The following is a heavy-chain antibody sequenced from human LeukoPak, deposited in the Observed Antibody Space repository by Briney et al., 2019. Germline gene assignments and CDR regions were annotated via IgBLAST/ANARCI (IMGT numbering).Heavy chain of an antibody. CDR3: ARHLHNSDYYFDY. CDR1: GDSINNYY. Sequence: PSETLSLTCTVSGDSINNYYWSWIRQPAGKGLEWIGRIYTSGSTNYNPSLKSRVTMSVDTSRSQLSLKLRSVTAADTAVYYCARHLHNSDYYFDYWGQGTLVTVSS. V-gene: IGHV4-4*07. CDR2: IYTSGST. J-gene: IGHJ4*02. D-gene: IGHD4-11*01.